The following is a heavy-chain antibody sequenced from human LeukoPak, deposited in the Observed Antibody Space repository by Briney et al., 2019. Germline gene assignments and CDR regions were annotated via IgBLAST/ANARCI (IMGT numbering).Heavy chain of an antibody. CDR3: ARSDRYCSSTSCPMDYYYYYMDV. CDR1: GFTFSSYW. V-gene: IGHV3-7*01. CDR2: IKQDGSEK. Sequence: GGSLRLFCGASGFTFSSYWMSWVRQAPGKGLEWVANIKQDGSEKYYVDSVKGRFTISRDNAKNSLYLQMDSLRAEDTAVYYCARSDRYCSSTSCPMDYYYYYMDVWGKGTTVTVSS. D-gene: IGHD2-2*01. J-gene: IGHJ6*03.